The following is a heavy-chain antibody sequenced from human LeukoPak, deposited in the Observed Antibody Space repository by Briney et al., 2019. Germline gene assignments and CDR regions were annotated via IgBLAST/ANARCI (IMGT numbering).Heavy chain of an antibody. Sequence: PSETLSLTCTVSGGSISSGGYYWSWIRQHPGKGLEWIGYIYYSGSTYYNPSLKSRVTISVDTSKNQFSLKLSSVTAADTAVYYCAGDYDSSGYYGYWGQGTLVTVSP. CDR2: IYYSGST. J-gene: IGHJ4*02. V-gene: IGHV4-31*03. D-gene: IGHD3-22*01. CDR3: AGDYDSSGYYGY. CDR1: GGSISSGGYY.